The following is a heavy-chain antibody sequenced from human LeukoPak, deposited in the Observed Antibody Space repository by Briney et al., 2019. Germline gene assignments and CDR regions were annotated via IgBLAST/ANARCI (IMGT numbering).Heavy chain of an antibody. CDR2: IKWDGGRT. J-gene: IGHJ4*02. Sequence: RTGGSLRLSCAASGFTFDDHGMSWVRQAPGKGLEWVSGIKWDGGRTGYADSVKGRFTISRDNAKNSVYLQMNSLRAEDTALNYCARGSGSSWYFYFDYWGQGTLVTVSS. D-gene: IGHD6-13*01. CDR3: ARGSGSSWYFYFDY. V-gene: IGHV3-20*04. CDR1: GFTFDDHG.